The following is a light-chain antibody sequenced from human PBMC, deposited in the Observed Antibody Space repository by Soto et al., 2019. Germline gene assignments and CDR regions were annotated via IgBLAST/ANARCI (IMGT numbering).Light chain of an antibody. J-gene: IGLJ3*02. CDR2: EVT. CDR3: SSYAASNNFYFV. Sequence: QSVLTQPPSASGSPGQSVTISCTGTSSDVGGYNYVSWYQQYPGRAPKLMIYEVTKRPSGVPERLSGSKSGNTASLTVSGLQAEDEADYSCSSYAASNNFYFVFGGGTKVTVL. CDR1: SSDVGGYNY. V-gene: IGLV2-8*01.